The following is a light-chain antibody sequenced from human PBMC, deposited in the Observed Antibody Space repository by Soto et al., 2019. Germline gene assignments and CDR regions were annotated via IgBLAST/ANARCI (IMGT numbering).Light chain of an antibody. J-gene: IGKJ4*01. CDR1: QSVLYSSNNKNY. CDR3: QQYYSTPPP. Sequence: DIVMTQAPDSLAVSLGERATINCKSSQSVLYSSNNKNYLAWYQQKPGQPPKLLIYWASTRESGVPDRFSGSGSGTDFTLTISSLQAEDVAVYYCQQYYSTPPPVDGGTKVEIK. CDR2: WAS. V-gene: IGKV4-1*01.